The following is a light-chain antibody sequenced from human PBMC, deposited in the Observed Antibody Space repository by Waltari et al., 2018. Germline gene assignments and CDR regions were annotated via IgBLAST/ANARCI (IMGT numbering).Light chain of an antibody. CDR1: GSDVGGYDY. J-gene: IGLJ2*01. Sequence: QSALTQPASVSGSPGQAIIISCTGTGSDVGGYDYVSWYQQYPGKAPRLIIYDVYNRPSGVVNRFSGSKSDNTASMTISGLKAEDESVYYCSSYTSSGVGFGGGTKLTVL. CDR3: SSYTSSGVG. V-gene: IGLV2-14*01. CDR2: DVY.